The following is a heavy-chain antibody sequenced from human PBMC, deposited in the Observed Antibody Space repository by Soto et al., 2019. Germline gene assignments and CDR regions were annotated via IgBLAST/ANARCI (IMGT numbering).Heavy chain of an antibody. Sequence: PGGSLRLSCAASGFSFSTYGMHWVRQAPGKGLEWVAFISNDGSNKYYADSVKGRFTISRDNSKNTLYLQMNSLRAEDTAVYYCAKDRHRSGSPHPFDYWGQGTLVTVSS. CDR1: GFSFSTYG. J-gene: IGHJ4*02. V-gene: IGHV3-30*18. CDR3: AKDRHRSGSPHPFDY. D-gene: IGHD3-22*01. CDR2: ISNDGSNK.